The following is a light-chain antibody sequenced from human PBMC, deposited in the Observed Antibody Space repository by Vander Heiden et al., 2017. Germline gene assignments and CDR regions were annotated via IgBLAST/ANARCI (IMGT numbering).Light chain of an antibody. V-gene: IGKV3-20*01. J-gene: IGKJ2*01. CDR1: QSVSSSY. Sequence: DIVLKQSPGTLSLSPGERATLSCRASQSVSSSYLAWYQQKPGQAPRLLIYGASSRATGIPDRFSGSGSGTDFTLTISRLEPEEFAVYYCQQYGSSSYTFGQGTKLEIK. CDR3: QQYGSSSYT. CDR2: GAS.